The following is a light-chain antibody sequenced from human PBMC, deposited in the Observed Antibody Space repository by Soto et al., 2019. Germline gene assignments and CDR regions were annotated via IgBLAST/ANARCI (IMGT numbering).Light chain of an antibody. CDR2: DAS. CDR3: QQRSNWPIT. Sequence: EIVLTHSPATLSLSPGERATLSCRASQSVSSYLAWYRQKPGQAPRLLIYDASNRATGIPARFSGSGSGTDFTLTISSLEPEDFALYYCQQRSNWPITFGQGTRLEIK. J-gene: IGKJ5*01. V-gene: IGKV3-11*01. CDR1: QSVSSY.